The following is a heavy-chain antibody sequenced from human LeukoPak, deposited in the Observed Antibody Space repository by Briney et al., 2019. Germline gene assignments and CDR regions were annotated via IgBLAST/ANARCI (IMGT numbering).Heavy chain of an antibody. D-gene: IGHD3-10*01. J-gene: IGHJ6*02. CDR1: GGSISSGGYY. Sequence: ASETLSLTCTVSGGSISSGGYYWSWIRQPPGKGLEWNGYIYYSGSTKYNPSLKSRVTISVDTSKNQFSLKLSSVTAADTAVYYCARVLAYGSGSYYNPLYYYGMDVWGQGTTVTVSS. CDR3: ARVLAYGSGSYYNPLYYYGMDV. V-gene: IGHV4-61*08. CDR2: IYYSGST.